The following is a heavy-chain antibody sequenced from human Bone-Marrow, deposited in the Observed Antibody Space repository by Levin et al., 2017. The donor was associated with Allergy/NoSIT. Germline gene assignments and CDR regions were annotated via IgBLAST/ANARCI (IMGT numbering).Heavy chain of an antibody. CDR1: GFTFSSYA. D-gene: IGHD1-26*01. CDR3: AKERVGTTPYYFNN. Sequence: GGSLRLSCVASGFTFSSYAMSWVRQAPGKGLEWVSGISGHGGTRYYTDSVKGRFTISRDNSKNTVFLQMNFLGAEDTAVYFCAKERVGTTPYYFNNWGQGILVTVSS. V-gene: IGHV3-23*01. J-gene: IGHJ4*02. CDR2: ISGHGGTR.